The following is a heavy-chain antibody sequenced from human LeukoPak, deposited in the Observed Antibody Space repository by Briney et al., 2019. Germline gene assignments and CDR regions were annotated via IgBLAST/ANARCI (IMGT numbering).Heavy chain of an antibody. J-gene: IGHJ6*03. CDR1: GFTFSNYW. CDR2: IKQDGSEK. D-gene: IGHD7-27*01. V-gene: IGHV3-7*01. CDR3: AKAQTGAETYYYYMDV. Sequence: GGSLRLSCAASGFTFSNYWMNWVRQAPGKGLEWVANIKQDGSEKYYVDSVGGRFTVSRDSTKNSLYLQMNSLRAEDTAVYYCAKAQTGAETYYYYMDVWGKGTTVTISS.